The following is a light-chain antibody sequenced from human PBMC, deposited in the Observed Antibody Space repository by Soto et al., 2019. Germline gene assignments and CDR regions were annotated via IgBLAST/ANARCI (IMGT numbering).Light chain of an antibody. Sequence: QSVLTQPASVSGSPGQSITISCTGTSSDIGAYNPVSWYQQHPGKAPKLMIYEVSNRPSGVSNRFSASKSGNTASLTISGLQAEDEADYYCSSRTTSNPYVFGTGTKLTVL. CDR1: SSDIGAYNP. CDR2: EVS. CDR3: SSRTTSNPYV. J-gene: IGLJ1*01. V-gene: IGLV2-14*01.